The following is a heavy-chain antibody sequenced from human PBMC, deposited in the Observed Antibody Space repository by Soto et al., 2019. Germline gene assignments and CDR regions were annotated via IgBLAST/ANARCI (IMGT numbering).Heavy chain of an antibody. CDR2: IVVGSGNT. Sequence: SVKVSGKASGFTFTSSAVQWVQQPRGQRLQQIGWIVVGSGNTNYAQKFQERVTITRDMSTSTAYMELSSLRSEDTAVYYCAADPSSGTSEDIYYYYYGMDVWGQGTTVTVSS. CDR3: AADPSSGTSEDIYYYYYGMDV. CDR1: GFTFTSSA. J-gene: IGHJ6*02. V-gene: IGHV1-58*01. D-gene: IGHD1-7*01.